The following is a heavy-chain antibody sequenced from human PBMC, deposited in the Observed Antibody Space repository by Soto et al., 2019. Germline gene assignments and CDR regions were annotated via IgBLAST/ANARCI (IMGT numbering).Heavy chain of an antibody. CDR3: AHRRRYSSSWYAGFDY. V-gene: IGHV2-5*02. CDR2: IYPGGVN. J-gene: IGHJ4*02. Sequence: VDWRRNTPGQGLEWMGTIYPGGVNIAYSPSLRSRLTITKDTSKNQVVLTMTNMDPVDTATYYCAHRRRYSSSWYAGFDYWGQGTLVTVSS. D-gene: IGHD6-13*01.